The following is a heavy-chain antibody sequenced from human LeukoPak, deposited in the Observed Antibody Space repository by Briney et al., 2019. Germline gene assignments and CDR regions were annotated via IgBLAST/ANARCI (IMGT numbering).Heavy chain of an antibody. D-gene: IGHD5-24*01. CDR1: GFNFSNFA. V-gene: IGHV3-23*01. Sequence: GGSLRLSCVTSGFNFSNFAMSRVRQAPGKGLEWVSAISRDGSVTYNADSVKGRFAISRDNSKNSMWLQMNSLRADDTAVYYCAKISSIEMSYWGQGTLVTVSS. CDR3: AKISSIEMSY. J-gene: IGHJ4*02. CDR2: ISRDGSVT.